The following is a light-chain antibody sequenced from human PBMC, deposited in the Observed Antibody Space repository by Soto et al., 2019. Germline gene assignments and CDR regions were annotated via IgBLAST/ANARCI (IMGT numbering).Light chain of an antibody. CDR1: QSATSTY. CDR2: GTS. V-gene: IGKV3-20*01. J-gene: IGKJ5*01. Sequence: EIVLTQSPGTLSLSPGERATLSCGASQSATSTYLAWYQKKPGQAPRLLISGTSTRATGIPDRFSGSGSGTDFTLTISRLEPEDFAVYYCQQYGSSPPTFGQGTLLEIK. CDR3: QQYGSSPPT.